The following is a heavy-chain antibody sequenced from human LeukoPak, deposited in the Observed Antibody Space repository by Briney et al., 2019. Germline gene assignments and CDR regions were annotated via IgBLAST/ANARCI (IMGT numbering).Heavy chain of an antibody. CDR1: GFTFSSYG. Sequence: GGSLRLSCAASGFTFSSYGMHWVRQAPGKGLEWVAVISYDGSNKYYADSVKGRFTISRDNSKNTLYLQMNSLRAEDTAVYYCAKDRLYYYDLWDWGQGTLVTVSS. J-gene: IGHJ4*02. CDR2: ISYDGSNK. V-gene: IGHV3-30*18. D-gene: IGHD3-22*01. CDR3: AKDRLYYYDLWD.